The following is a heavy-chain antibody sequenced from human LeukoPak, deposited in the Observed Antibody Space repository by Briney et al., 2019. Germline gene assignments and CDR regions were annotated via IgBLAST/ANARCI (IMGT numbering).Heavy chain of an antibody. Sequence: PSETLSLTCTVSGGSISSYYWSWIRQPPGKGLEWIGYIYYSGSTYYNPSLKSRVTISVDTSKNQFSLKLSSVTAADTAVYYCARDHCSSTSCYGFDYWGQGTLVTVSS. J-gene: IGHJ4*02. CDR2: IYYSGST. V-gene: IGHV4-59*12. CDR3: ARDHCSSTSCYGFDY. CDR1: GGSISSYY. D-gene: IGHD2-2*01.